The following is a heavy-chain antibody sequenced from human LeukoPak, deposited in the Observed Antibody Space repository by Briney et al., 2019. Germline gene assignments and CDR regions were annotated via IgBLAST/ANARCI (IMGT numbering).Heavy chain of an antibody. Sequence: SETLSLTCTVSGGSISGYYWSWIRQAPGKGLEWIGNIYYSGSTNYNPSLKSRVTISVDTSKNQFSLNLSSVSAADTAVYYCAQHGTLESTTYPLDHWGQGTLVTVSS. V-gene: IGHV4-59*08. J-gene: IGHJ4*02. CDR3: AQHGTLESTTYPLDH. D-gene: IGHD1-1*01. CDR2: IYYSGST. CDR1: GGSISGYY.